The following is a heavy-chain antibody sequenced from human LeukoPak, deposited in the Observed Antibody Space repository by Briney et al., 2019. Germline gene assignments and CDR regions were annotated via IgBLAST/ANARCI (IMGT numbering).Heavy chain of an antibody. J-gene: IGHJ5*02. CDR1: GGSISSYY. V-gene: IGHV4-4*07. D-gene: IGHD1-1*01. CDR2: IYTSGST. CDR3: ARVSAGTERNNWFDP. Sequence: SETLSLTCTVSGGSISSYYWSWIRQPAGKGLEWIGRIYTSGSTNYNPSLKSRVTISVDTSNNQFSLKLSSVTAADTAVYYCARVSAGTERNNWFDPWGQGTLVTVSS.